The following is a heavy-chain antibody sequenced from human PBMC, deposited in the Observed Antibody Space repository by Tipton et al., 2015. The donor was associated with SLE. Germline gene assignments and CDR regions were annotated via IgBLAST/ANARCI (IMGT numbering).Heavy chain of an antibody. CDR1: GFTFSSYA. CDR3: APAISSYYYYGMDV. Sequence: SLRLSCAASGFTFSSYAMSWVRQAPGKGLEWVSAISGSGGSTYYADSMKGRFTISRDNSKNTLYLQMNSLRAEDTAVYYCAPAISSYYYYGMDVWGQGTTVTVSS. CDR2: ISGSGGST. D-gene: IGHD3-3*02. J-gene: IGHJ6*02. V-gene: IGHV3-23*01.